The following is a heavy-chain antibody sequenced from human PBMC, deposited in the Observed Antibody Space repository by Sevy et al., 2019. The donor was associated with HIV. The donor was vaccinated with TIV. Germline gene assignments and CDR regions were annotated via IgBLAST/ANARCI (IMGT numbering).Heavy chain of an antibody. CDR2: ISYDGTNK. V-gene: IGHV3-30-3*01. CDR1: GFTFSSYA. Sequence: GGSLRLSCAASGFTFSSYAMHWVRQAPGKGLEWVAVISYDGTNKYYADSVKGRFTISRDNSKKILDVQMNSLRGEDTAVYYCARDQHDYAGNVRTGWFDPWGQGTLVTVSS. CDR3: ARDQHDYAGNVRTGWFDP. D-gene: IGHD4-17*01. J-gene: IGHJ5*02.